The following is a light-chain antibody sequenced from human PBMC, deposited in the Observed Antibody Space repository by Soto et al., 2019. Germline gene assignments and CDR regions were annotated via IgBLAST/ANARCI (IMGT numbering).Light chain of an antibody. CDR1: QSISIS. J-gene: IGKJ1*01. CDR3: QQYNSYPWT. Sequence: DIQLTQSPSSLSASVGDRVTISCRASQSISISLAWYQQKAGKAPKLLIYAASSLQSGVPSRFSGSGSGTEFTLTISSLQPDDFAAYYCQQYNSYPWTFGQGTKVEIK. V-gene: IGKV1-5*01. CDR2: AAS.